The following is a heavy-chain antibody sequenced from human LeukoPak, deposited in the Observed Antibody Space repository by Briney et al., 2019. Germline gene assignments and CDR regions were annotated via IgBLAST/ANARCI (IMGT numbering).Heavy chain of an antibody. V-gene: IGHV4-4*07. J-gene: IGHJ6*02. CDR3: ARDAHGDPYYYYYGMDV. CDR2: IYTSGST. CDR1: GGSISSYY. Sequence: SQTLSLTCTVSGGSISSYYWSWIRQPAGKGLEWIGRIYTSGSTNYNPSLKSRVTMSVDTSKNQFSLKLSSVTAADTAVYYCARDAHGDPYYYYYGMDVWGQGTTVTVSS.